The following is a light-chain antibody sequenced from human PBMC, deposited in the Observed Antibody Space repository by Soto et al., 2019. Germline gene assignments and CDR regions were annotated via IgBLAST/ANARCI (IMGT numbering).Light chain of an antibody. V-gene: IGKV3-15*01. CDR2: GAS. Sequence: EIVMTQSPVTLSVSPGERATLSCRAGQSVSSNLAWYQQKPGQAPRLLIYGASTRATGIPARFTGSGSGTEFTLTISSLQFDDSAVYYCQQYNNWWTFGPGTKVEIK. CDR3: QQYNNWWT. CDR1: QSVSSN. J-gene: IGKJ1*01.